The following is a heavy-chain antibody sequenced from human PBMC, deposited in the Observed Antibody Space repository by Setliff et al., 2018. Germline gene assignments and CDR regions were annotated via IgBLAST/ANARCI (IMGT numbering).Heavy chain of an antibody. J-gene: IGHJ4*01. V-gene: IGHV4-59*01. CDR1: GDSISRYY. CDR2: IQNGGNT. D-gene: IGHD6-19*01. Sequence: SETLSLTCTVSGDSISRYYWSWIRQPPGKGLEWIGNIQNGGNTKYNPSLGSRITMSVDTSKNQFSLKLSSVTAADTAVYYCARDQYTSGWYGPPESYFDCWGLGILVTVSS. CDR3: ARDQYTSGWYGPPESYFDC.